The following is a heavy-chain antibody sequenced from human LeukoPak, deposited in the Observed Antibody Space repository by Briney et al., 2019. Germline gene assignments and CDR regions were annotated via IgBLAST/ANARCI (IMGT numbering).Heavy chain of an antibody. CDR3: ARAASGSYFLDY. CDR2: ISSDGSTK. V-gene: IGHV3-30-3*01. J-gene: IGHJ4*02. CDR1: EFIFSSYD. D-gene: IGHD1-26*01. Sequence: PGGSLRLSCAASEFIFSSYDMHWVRQAPGKGLEWVAVISSDGSTKYKADSVKGRFTISRDNSKNTLHLQLNSLGTDDTAVYYCARAASGSYFLDYWGQGTLVTVS.